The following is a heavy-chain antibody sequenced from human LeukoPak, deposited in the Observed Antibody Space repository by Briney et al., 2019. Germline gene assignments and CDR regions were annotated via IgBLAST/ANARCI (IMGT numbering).Heavy chain of an antibody. V-gene: IGHV3-30*18. Sequence: GGSLRLSCAASGFIFSSYGMHWVRQAPGKGLEWVAVISYDGSNKYYADSVKGRFTISRDSSKNTLYLQMNSLRAEDTAVYYCAKAETMTQRGYFDYWGQGTLVTVSS. CDR2: ISYDGSNK. CDR1: GFIFSSYG. J-gene: IGHJ4*02. D-gene: IGHD1-1*01. CDR3: AKAETMTQRGYFDY.